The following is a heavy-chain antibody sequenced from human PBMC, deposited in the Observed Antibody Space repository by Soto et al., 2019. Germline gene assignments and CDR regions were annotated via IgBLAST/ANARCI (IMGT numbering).Heavy chain of an antibody. CDR3: AKDFSHTSESIAAAGNFDY. Sequence: GGSLRLSCAASGFTFSSYAMSWVRQAPGKGLEWVSAISGSGGSTYYADSVKGRFTISRDNSKNTLYLQMNSLRAEDTAVYYCAKDFSHTSESIAAAGNFDYWGQGTLVTVSS. CDR2: ISGSGGST. J-gene: IGHJ4*02. V-gene: IGHV3-23*01. D-gene: IGHD6-13*01. CDR1: GFTFSSYA.